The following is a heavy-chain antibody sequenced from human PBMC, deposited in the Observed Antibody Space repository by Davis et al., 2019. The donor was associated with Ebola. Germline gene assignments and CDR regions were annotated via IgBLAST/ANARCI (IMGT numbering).Heavy chain of an antibody. J-gene: IGHJ4*02. V-gene: IGHV1-69*04. D-gene: IGHD3-22*01. CDR1: GYTFTSYG. CDR2: IIPILGIA. Sequence: SVKVSCKASGYTFTSYGISWVRQAPGQGLEWMGRIIPILGIANYAQKFQGRVTITADKSTSTAYMELSSLRSEDTAVYYCSSPHYDSSGYYFDYWGQGTLVTVSS. CDR3: SSPHYDSSGYYFDY.